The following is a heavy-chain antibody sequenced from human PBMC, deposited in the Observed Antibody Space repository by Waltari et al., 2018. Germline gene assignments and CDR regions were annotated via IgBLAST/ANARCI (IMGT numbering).Heavy chain of an antibody. D-gene: IGHD3-22*01. CDR2: IIPPSTIV. CDR3: ARAEDYYDTSGSRDAFDI. CDR1: GGTFSIYT. V-gene: IGHV1-69*15. J-gene: IGHJ3*02. Sequence: QDQLVQSGAEVKKPGSSVKVSCKASGGTFSIYTINWVRQAPGQGLEWMGRIIPPSTIVNYAQKFQGRVTFTADEFTGTAYMELSSLRSEDSALYFCARAEDYYDTSGSRDAFDIWGQGTMVTVSS.